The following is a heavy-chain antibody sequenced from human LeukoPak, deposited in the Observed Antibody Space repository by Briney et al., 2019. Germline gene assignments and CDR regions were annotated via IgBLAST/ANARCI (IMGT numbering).Heavy chain of an antibody. Sequence: ASVKVSCKASGGTFSSYAISWVRQAPGQGLDWMGGIIPIFVTANYAQKFQGRVTITADESTSTAYMELSSLRSEDTAVYYCASAMASIAAAGTNDYYYMDVWGKGTTVTVSS. J-gene: IGHJ6*03. CDR3: ASAMASIAAAGTNDYYYMDV. CDR1: GGTFSSYA. V-gene: IGHV1-69*13. CDR2: IIPIFVTA. D-gene: IGHD6-13*01.